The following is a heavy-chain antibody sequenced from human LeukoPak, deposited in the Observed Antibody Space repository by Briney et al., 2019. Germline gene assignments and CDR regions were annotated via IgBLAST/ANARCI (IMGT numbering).Heavy chain of an antibody. D-gene: IGHD2-2*02. CDR3: VHARGYCSSTTCYTPFDI. CDR2: ISGGGGST. J-gene: IGHJ3*02. V-gene: IGHV3-23*01. CDR1: GFTFSCYA. Sequence: PGGSLRLSSAASGFTFSCYAMRWVRKGPGEGVEGGSGISGGGGSTYYADSVKGRFTISRDNSKNTLYLQMNSLRAEDTAVYYCVHARGYCSSTTCYTPFDIWGQGTMVTVSS.